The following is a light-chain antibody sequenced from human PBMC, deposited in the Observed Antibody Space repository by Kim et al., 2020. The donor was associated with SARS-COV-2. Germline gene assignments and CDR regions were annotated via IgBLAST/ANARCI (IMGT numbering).Light chain of an antibody. CDR3: QAWDSSTAV. J-gene: IGLJ2*01. CDR2: QDN. Sequence: VSPGQTASITCSGDKLGEKYACWYQQKPGQSPLLVIYQDNKRPSGIPERFSGSNSGNTATLTISGTQAMDEADYYCQAWDSSTAVLGGGTKVTVL. V-gene: IGLV3-1*01. CDR1: KLGEKY.